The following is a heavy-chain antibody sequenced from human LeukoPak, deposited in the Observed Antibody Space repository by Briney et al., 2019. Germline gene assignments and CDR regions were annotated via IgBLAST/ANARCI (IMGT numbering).Heavy chain of an antibody. Sequence: SETLSLTCTVSGGSINSRNYYWGWIRQPPRSGTEWIGSISYSGTSYYNPSLRSRVTLSVDASKNQFSLKLSSVTAADTAVYYCARGDRGIAVASAWGQGTLVTVSS. D-gene: IGHD6-19*01. CDR3: ARGDRGIAVASA. J-gene: IGHJ4*02. CDR1: GGSINSRNYY. CDR2: ISYSGTS. V-gene: IGHV4-39*07.